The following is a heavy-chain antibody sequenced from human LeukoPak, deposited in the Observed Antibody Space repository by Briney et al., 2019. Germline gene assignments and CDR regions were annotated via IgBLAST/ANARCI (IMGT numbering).Heavy chain of an antibody. J-gene: IGHJ4*02. CDR1: GFTFSSYA. Sequence: LPGGSLRLSCAASGFTFSSYAMHWVRQAPGKGLEYVSAISSNGGSIYYANSVKGRFTISRDNSKNTLYLQMGSLRAEDMAVYYCARDQDDILTGYSLPGYWGQGTLVTVSS. CDR2: ISSNGGSI. CDR3: ARDQDDILTGYSLPGY. D-gene: IGHD3-9*01. V-gene: IGHV3-64*01.